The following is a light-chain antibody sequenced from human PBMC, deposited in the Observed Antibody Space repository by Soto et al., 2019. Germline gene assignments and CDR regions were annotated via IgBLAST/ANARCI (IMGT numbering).Light chain of an antibody. V-gene: IGKV3-20*01. J-gene: IGKJ1*01. CDR1: QSVSSSY. CDR2: GAS. Sequence: EILFTQSPFTLSLSPGERATLSCRASQSVSSSYLAWYQQKPGQAPRLLIYGASSRATGIPDRFSGSGSGTDFTLTISRLEPEDFAVYYCHQYGSSPATFGQGTKVDIK. CDR3: HQYGSSPAT.